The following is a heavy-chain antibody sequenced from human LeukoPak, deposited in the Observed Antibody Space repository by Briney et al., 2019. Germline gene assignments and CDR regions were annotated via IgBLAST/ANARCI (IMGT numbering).Heavy chain of an antibody. CDR1: GFTFNDYA. Sequence: GGSLRLSCAASGFTFNDYAMHWVRQAPGKGLEWVSGISWNSGSIGYADSVKGRFTISRDNAKNSLYLQMNSLRAEDTALYYCAKDIATGNRLYYFDYWGQGTLVTVSS. V-gene: IGHV3-9*01. CDR3: AKDIATGNRLYYFDY. D-gene: IGHD1-14*01. CDR2: ISWNSGSI. J-gene: IGHJ4*02.